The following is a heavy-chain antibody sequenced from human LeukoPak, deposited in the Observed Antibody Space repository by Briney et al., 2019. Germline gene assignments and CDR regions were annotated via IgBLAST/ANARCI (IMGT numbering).Heavy chain of an antibody. CDR1: GFTVSSNY. J-gene: IGHJ5*02. V-gene: IGHV3-23*01. CDR3: AKGYSGSSNWFDP. Sequence: GGSLRLSCAASGFTVSSNYMSWVRQAPGKGLEWVSVISGGDSSTFYADSVKGRFIISRDNSKNTLYLQMSSLSAEDTAVYYCAKGYSGSSNWFDPWGQGTLVTVSS. CDR2: ISGGDSST. D-gene: IGHD6-13*01.